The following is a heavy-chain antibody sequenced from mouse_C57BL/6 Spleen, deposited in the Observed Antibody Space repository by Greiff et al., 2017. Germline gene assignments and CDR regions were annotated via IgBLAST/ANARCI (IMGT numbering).Heavy chain of an antibody. CDR1: GYTFTDYE. J-gene: IGHJ2*01. D-gene: IGHD4-1*02. V-gene: IGHV1-15*01. Sequence: QVQLQQSGAELVRPGASVTLSCKASGYTFTDYEMHWVKQTPVHGLEWIGAIDPETGGTAYNQKFKGKAILTADKSSSTAYMELRSLTSEDSAVYYWTREVPNWDYWGQGTTLTVSS. CDR2: IDPETGGT. CDR3: TREVPNWDY.